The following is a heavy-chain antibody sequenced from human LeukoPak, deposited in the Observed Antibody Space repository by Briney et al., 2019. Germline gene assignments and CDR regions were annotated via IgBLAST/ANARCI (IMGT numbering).Heavy chain of an antibody. D-gene: IGHD6-13*01. CDR2: FDPEDGET. CDR3: ATATTQPGYSSSWYPYFDY. V-gene: IGHV1-24*01. J-gene: IGHJ4*02. CDR1: GYTLTELS. Sequence: ASVKVSCKVSGYTLTELSMHWVRQAPGKGLERMGGFDPEDGETIYAQKFQGRVTMTEDTSTDTAYMELSGLRSEDTAVYYCATATTQPGYSSSWYPYFDYWGQGTLVTVSS.